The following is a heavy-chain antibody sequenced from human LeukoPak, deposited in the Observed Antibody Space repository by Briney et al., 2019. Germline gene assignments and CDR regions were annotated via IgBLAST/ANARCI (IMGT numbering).Heavy chain of an antibody. J-gene: IGHJ4*02. D-gene: IGHD6-19*01. CDR1: GYTFTSYD. Sequence: ASVKVSCKASGYTFTSYDIIWVRQATGQGLEWMGWMNPNSGNTGYAQKFQGRVTMTRNTSISTAYMELSSLRSEDTAVYYCARVRAVADPFDYWGQGTLVTVSS. V-gene: IGHV1-8*01. CDR3: ARVRAVADPFDY. CDR2: MNPNSGNT.